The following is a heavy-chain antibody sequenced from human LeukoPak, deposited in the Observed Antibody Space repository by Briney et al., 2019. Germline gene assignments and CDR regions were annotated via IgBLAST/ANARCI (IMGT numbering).Heavy chain of an antibody. CDR2: IYYSGST. V-gene: IGHV4-59*01. D-gene: IGHD3-10*01. Sequence: SETLSLTCTVSGDSINSDYWNWIRQPPGKGLEWIGFIYYSGSTNYNPSLKSRVTISVDTSKNQFSLKLSSVTAADTAVYYCARATFRPYYYGSGSPFDPWGQGTLVTVSS. J-gene: IGHJ5*02. CDR1: GDSINSDY. CDR3: ARATFRPYYYGSGSPFDP.